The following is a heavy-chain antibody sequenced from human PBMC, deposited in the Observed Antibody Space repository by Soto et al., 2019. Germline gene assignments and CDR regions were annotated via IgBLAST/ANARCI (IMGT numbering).Heavy chain of an antibody. V-gene: IGHV1-24*01. CDR1: GYSLTELS. J-gene: IGHJ5*02. CDR2: FVPEHGQA. D-gene: IGHD6-13*01. Sequence: GASVKISCKVSGYSLTELSMHWLQQAPGKGPEWMGGFVPEHGQAIYAQNFQGRVTMTEDTSTDTAYMELSSLTSEDTAVYFCATGQLGNYFDPWGLGTLVTVSS. CDR3: ATGQLGNYFDP.